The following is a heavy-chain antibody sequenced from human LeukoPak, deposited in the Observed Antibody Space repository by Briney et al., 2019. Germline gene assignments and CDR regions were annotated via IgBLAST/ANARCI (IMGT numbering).Heavy chain of an antibody. CDR1: GGSISSYY. J-gene: IGHJ4*02. CDR2: IYYSGST. V-gene: IGHV4-39*07. CDR3: ARMGVAATSGNGY. Sequence: SETLSLTCTVSGGSISSYYWGWIRQPPGKGLEWTGSIYYSGSTYYNPSLKSRVTISVDTSKNQFSLKLSSVTAADTAVYYCARMGVAATSGNGYWGQGTLVTVSS. D-gene: IGHD2-15*01.